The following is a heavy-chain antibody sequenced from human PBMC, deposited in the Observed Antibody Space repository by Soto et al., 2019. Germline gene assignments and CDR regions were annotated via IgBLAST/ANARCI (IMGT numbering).Heavy chain of an antibody. Sequence: SVKVSCKASGGTFSSYAISWVRQAPGQGLEWMGGIIPIFGTANYAQKFQGRVTMTTDESTSTAYMELRSLRSDDTAVYYCARVSGYSSGWSSFPRAFDIWGQGTMVTVSS. CDR2: IIPIFGTA. J-gene: IGHJ3*02. CDR1: GGTFSSYA. D-gene: IGHD6-19*01. V-gene: IGHV1-69*05. CDR3: ARVSGYSSGWSSFPRAFDI.